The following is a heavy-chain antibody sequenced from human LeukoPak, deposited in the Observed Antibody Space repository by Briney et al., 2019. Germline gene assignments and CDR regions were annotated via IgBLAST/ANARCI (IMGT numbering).Heavy chain of an antibody. D-gene: IGHD6-13*01. J-gene: IGHJ6*02. V-gene: IGHV3-20*01. CDR3: ARVLSPGIAAGLDV. Sequence: AGGSLRLSCAASGFTFSSYSMNWVRQAPGKGLEWVSGINWNGGSTGYADSVKGRFTISRDNAKNSLYLQMNSLRAEDTALYHCARVLSPGIAAGLDVWGQGTTVTVSS. CDR2: INWNGGST. CDR1: GFTFSSYS.